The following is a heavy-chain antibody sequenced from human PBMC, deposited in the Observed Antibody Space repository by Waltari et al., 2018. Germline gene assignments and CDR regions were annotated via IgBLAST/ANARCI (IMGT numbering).Heavy chain of an antibody. D-gene: IGHD6-13*01. CDR2: ISSSSSYR. CDR3: AREGGSSSSWGFDP. V-gene: IGHV3-21*01. CDR1: GFTFSSYS. Sequence: EVQLVESGGGLVKPGGSLRLSCAASGFTFSSYSMNWVRQAPGKGLEWVSSISSSSSYRYYADSVKGRFTISGDNAQNSLHLQMNTRRAEDTAVYYCAREGGSSSSWGFDPWGKGTLVTVSS. J-gene: IGHJ5*02.